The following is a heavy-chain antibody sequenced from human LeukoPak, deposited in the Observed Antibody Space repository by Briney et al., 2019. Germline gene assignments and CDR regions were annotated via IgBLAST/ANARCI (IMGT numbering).Heavy chain of an antibody. D-gene: IGHD6-6*01. J-gene: IGHJ4*02. CDR2: IKQDGSEK. CDR1: GFTFSSYW. CDR3: AKDLLPSIAVAAVAVPFDK. Sequence: GGSLRLSCAASGFTFSSYWMSWVRQAPGKGLEWVANIKQDGSEKYYVDSVKGRFTISRDNSENTLYLQMVSLRVEDTAVHYCAKDLLPSIAVAAVAVPFDKWGQGALVTVSS. V-gene: IGHV3-7*01.